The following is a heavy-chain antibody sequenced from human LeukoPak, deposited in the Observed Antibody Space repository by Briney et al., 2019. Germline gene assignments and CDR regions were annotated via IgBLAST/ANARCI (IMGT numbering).Heavy chain of an antibody. CDR1: GGSLTSGGYY. CDR3: ARGYSSSRGWFDP. V-gene: IGHV4-31*03. CDR2: IFHSGNT. J-gene: IGHJ5*02. D-gene: IGHD6-13*01. Sequence: SETLSLTCSVFGGSLTSGGYYWTWIRQHPGKGLEWIGYIFHSGNTYYNPSLRSRASISVDTSKNQFSLKLNFMTAADTAVYYCARGYSSSRGWFDPWGQGTLVTVSS.